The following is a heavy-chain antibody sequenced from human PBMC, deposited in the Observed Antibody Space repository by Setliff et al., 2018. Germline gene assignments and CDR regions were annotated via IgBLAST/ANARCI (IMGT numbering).Heavy chain of an antibody. V-gene: IGHV4-39*01. D-gene: IGHD1-1*01. Sequence: PLETLSLTCAVSGASLNSGTYYWGWIRQPPGKGLEWIGRIYYRGDTYYNPSLKGRLTISVDTAQNQFSLRLTSVTAADTAVYYCARTGTYRYFDYWGQGALVTVSS. CDR3: ARTGTYRYFDY. J-gene: IGHJ4*02. CDR1: GASLNSGTYY. CDR2: IYYRGDT.